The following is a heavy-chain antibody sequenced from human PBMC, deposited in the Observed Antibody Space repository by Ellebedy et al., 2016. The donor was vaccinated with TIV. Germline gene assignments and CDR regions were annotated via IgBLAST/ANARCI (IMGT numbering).Heavy chain of an antibody. V-gene: IGHV3-21*04. CDR3: ARDPVGVGPAFDV. CDR1: GFTFSSFG. D-gene: IGHD4-23*01. CDR2: IDSSSTYI. Sequence: GESLKISCAASGFTFSSFGMNWVRQASGKGLEWVSSIDSSSTYIYYADSVKGRFTISRDNSKDTLFLQMNSLRAEDTAIYFCARDPVGVGPAFDVWGQGTMVTVSS. J-gene: IGHJ3*01.